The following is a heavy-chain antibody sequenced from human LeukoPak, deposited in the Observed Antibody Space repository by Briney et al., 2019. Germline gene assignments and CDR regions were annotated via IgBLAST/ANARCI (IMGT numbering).Heavy chain of an antibody. V-gene: IGHV3-30*02. CDR1: GFTFSSYG. J-gene: IGHJ4*02. Sequence: PGGSLRLSCAASGFTFSSYGMHWVRQAPGKGLEWVAFVRYDGSNTYYADSVKGRFTISRDNSKNTLYLQMNSLRAEDTAVYYCAKDRSGNFDYWSQGTLVTVSS. CDR3: AKDRSGNFDY. D-gene: IGHD3-3*01. CDR2: VRYDGSNT.